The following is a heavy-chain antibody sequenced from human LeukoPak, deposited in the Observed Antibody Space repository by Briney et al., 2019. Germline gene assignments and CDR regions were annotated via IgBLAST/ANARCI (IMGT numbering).Heavy chain of an antibody. Sequence: GGSLRLSCAASGFTFTTYAMSWVRQAPGKGLEWVSAISGSGANTYYADSVKGRFTISRDNSKDTLYLQMNSMRAEDTAIYFCARRKYDSSGSDYWGQETLVTVSS. D-gene: IGHD3-22*01. CDR1: GFTFTTYA. CDR3: ARRKYDSSGSDY. CDR2: ISGSGANT. J-gene: IGHJ4*02. V-gene: IGHV3-23*01.